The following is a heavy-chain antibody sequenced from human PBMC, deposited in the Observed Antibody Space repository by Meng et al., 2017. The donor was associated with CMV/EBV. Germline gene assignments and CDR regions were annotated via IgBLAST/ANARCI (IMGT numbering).Heavy chain of an antibody. D-gene: IGHD2-15*01. Sequence: GESLKISCAASGFTFSSYAMSWVRQAPGKGLERVSAISGSGGSTYYADSVKGRFTISRDNSKNTLYLQMNSLRAEDTAVYYCAKDFRELRDYSINTFDYWGQGTLVTVSS. V-gene: IGHV3-23*01. CDR1: GFTFSSYA. J-gene: IGHJ4*02. CDR2: ISGSGGST. CDR3: AKDFRELRDYSINTFDY.